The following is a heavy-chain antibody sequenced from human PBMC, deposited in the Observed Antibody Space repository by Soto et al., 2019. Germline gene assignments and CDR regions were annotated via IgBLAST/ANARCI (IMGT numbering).Heavy chain of an antibody. CDR1: GFTFSSYS. D-gene: IGHD3-10*01. V-gene: IGHV3-48*02. CDR2: ISSSSSTI. J-gene: IGHJ6*02. Sequence: GGSLRLSCAASGFTFSSYSMNWVRQAPGKGLEWVSYISSSSSTIYYADSVKGRFTISRDNAKNSLYLQMNSLRDEDTAVYYCAIELSLLWFGELPDYYGMDVWGQGTTVTVSS. CDR3: AIELSLLWFGELPDYYGMDV.